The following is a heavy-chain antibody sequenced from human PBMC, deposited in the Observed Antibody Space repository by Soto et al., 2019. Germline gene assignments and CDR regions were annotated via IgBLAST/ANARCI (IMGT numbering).Heavy chain of an antibody. J-gene: IGHJ6*02. D-gene: IGHD6-6*01. CDR2: IYYSGST. Sequence: QVQLQESGPGLVKPSQTLSLTCTVSGGSISSGDYYWSWIRQPPGKGLEWIGYIYYSGSTYYNPSLKSRVTVSGDTSKDQFSQKLSSVTAADTAVYYCARDIHYSSPSGAYYYGMDVWGQGTTVTVSS. CDR1: GGSISSGDYY. CDR3: ARDIHYSSPSGAYYYGMDV. V-gene: IGHV4-30-4*01.